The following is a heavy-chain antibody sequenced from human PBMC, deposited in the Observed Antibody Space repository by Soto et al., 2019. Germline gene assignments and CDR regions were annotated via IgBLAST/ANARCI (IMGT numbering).Heavy chain of an antibody. CDR3: ARNVPHTGYYNH. D-gene: IGHD3-9*01. V-gene: IGHV1-3*01. CDR2: IFAGNGDT. J-gene: IGHJ5*02. Sequence: QVRLVQSGTEVKKPGASVKLSCKASGYSFTSYAIHWVRRAPGQRLEWMGWIFAGNGDTEYSPKFQDRVTITRDTSASTTYIQLTSLGSEDTAVYYCARNVPHTGYYNHWGQGTLVTVSS. CDR1: GYSFTSYA.